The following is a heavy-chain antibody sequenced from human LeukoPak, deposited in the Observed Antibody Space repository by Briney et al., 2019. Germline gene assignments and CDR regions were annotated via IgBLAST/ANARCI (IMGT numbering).Heavy chain of an antibody. Sequence: ASVKLSCKPSGGTFSSYAISWVRQAPGQGLEWMGGIIPIFGTANYAQKFQGRVTITTDESTSTAYMELSSLRSEDTAVYYCARGSIQLWLNFDYWGQGTLVTVSS. CDR1: GGTFSSYA. V-gene: IGHV1-69*05. CDR3: ARGSIQLWLNFDY. J-gene: IGHJ4*02. CDR2: IIPIFGTA. D-gene: IGHD5-18*01.